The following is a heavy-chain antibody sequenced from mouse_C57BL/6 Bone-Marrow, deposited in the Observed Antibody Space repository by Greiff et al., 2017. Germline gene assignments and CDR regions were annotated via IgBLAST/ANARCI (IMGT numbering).Heavy chain of an antibody. V-gene: IGHV1-26*01. Sequence: EVQLQQSGPELVKPGASVKISCKASGYTFTDYYMNWVKQSHGKSLEWIGDINPNNGGTSYNQKFKGKATLTVDKSSSTAYMELRSLTSEDSAVYYCAHGYSSLLYAMDYWGQGTSVTVSS. D-gene: IGHD2-3*01. CDR2: INPNNGGT. CDR1: GYTFTDYY. J-gene: IGHJ4*01. CDR3: AHGYSSLLYAMDY.